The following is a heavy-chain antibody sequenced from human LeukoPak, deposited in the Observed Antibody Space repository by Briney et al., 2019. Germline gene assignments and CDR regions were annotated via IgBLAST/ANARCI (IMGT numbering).Heavy chain of an antibody. CDR1: GGTFSSYA. V-gene: IGHV1-69*05. Sequence: SVKVSCKASGGTFSSYAISWVRQAPGQGLEWMGRIIPIFGTANYAQKFQGRVTITKDESTSTAYMELSSLRSEDTAVYHCARAIDYDILTGYYSLTAWGQGTLVTVSS. CDR2: IIPIFGTA. D-gene: IGHD3-9*01. J-gene: IGHJ5*02. CDR3: ARAIDYDILTGYYSLTA.